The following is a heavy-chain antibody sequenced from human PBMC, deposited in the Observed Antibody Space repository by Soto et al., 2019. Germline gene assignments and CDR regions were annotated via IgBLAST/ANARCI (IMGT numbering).Heavy chain of an antibody. CDR2: IYSSGST. J-gene: IGHJ6*02. CDR1: GGSVSSGSDY. V-gene: IGHV4-61*01. CDR3: ARDRHLYVMDV. Sequence: QVQLQESGPGLVKPSETLSLTCTVSGGSVSSGSDYWSWIRQPPGKGLECIGYIYSSGSTNYNPSLKSRVTISVDTSKNQFSLQMSSVTAADTAVYYCARDRHLYVMDVWGQGTTVTVSS. D-gene: IGHD6-6*01.